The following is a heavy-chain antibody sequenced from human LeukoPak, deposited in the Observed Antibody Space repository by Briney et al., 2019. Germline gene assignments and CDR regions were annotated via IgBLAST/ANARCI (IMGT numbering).Heavy chain of an antibody. V-gene: IGHV4-4*02. CDR3: ARPLSLGYCSGGSCYGRGAWFDR. J-gene: IGHJ5*02. CDR2: IYHSGST. D-gene: IGHD2-15*01. Sequence: KTSETLSLTCAVSGGSISSSNWWSWVRQPPGKGLEWIGQIYHSGSTNYNPSLKSLVTISVDKSKNQFSLKLRSVTAADTAVYYCARPLSLGYCSGGSCYGRGAWFDRWGQGTLVTVSS. CDR1: GGSISSSNW.